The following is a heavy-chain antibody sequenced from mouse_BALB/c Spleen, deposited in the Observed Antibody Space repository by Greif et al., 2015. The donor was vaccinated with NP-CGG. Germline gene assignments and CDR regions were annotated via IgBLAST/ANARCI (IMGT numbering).Heavy chain of an antibody. CDR2: INPSTGYT. CDR1: GYTFTSYW. CDR3: ARSVGYDGYFDV. Sequence: QVQLKQSGAELAKPGASVKMSCKASGYTFTSYWMHWVKQRPGQGLEWIGYINPSTGYTEYNQKFKDKATLTADKSSSTAYMQLSSLTSEDSAVYYCARSVGYDGYFDVWGAGTTVTVSS. V-gene: IGHV1-7*01. D-gene: IGHD2-2*01. J-gene: IGHJ1*01.